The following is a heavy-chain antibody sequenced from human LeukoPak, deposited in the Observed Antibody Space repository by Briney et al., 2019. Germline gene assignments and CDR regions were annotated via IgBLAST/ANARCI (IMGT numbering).Heavy chain of an antibody. CDR2: ISSSSSYI. J-gene: IGHJ4*02. CDR1: GFTFSSYS. Sequence: GGSLRLSCAASGFTFSSYSMNWVRQAPGKGLEWVSSISSSSSYIYYADSVKGRFTISRDNAKNSLYLQMNSLRAEDTAVYYCARAHGEAYWGGDCPFDYWGQGALVTVSS. V-gene: IGHV3-21*01. D-gene: IGHD2-21*02. CDR3: ARAHGEAYWGGDCPFDY.